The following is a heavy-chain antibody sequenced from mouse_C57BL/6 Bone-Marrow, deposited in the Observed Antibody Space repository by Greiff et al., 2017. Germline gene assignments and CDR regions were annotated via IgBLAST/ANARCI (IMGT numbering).Heavy chain of an antibody. CDR1: GYTFTSYW. CDR3: ARDYDGYYDWYFDV. V-gene: IGHV1-50*01. J-gene: IGHJ1*03. Sequence: VKLQQPGAELVKPGASVKLSCKASGYTFTSYWMQWVKQRPGQGLEWIGEIDPSDSYTNYNQKFKGKATLTVDTSSSTAYMQLSSLTSEDSAVYYCARDYDGYYDWYFDVWGTGTTVTVSS. CDR2: IDPSDSYT. D-gene: IGHD2-3*01.